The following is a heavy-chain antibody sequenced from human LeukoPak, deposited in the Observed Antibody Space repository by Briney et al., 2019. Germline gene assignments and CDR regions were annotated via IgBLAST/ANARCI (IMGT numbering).Heavy chain of an antibody. CDR3: ARGTVYSSSSHYYYYYMDV. D-gene: IGHD6-6*01. V-gene: IGHV1-18*01. CDR2: ISAYNGNT. CDR1: GYTFTSYG. J-gene: IGHJ6*03. Sequence: ASVKVSCKASGYTFTSYGISWVRQAPGQGLEWMGWISAYNGNTNYAQKLQGRVTMTTDTSTSTAYMELRSLRSDDTAVYYCARGTVYSSSSHYYYYYMDVWGKGTTVTVSS.